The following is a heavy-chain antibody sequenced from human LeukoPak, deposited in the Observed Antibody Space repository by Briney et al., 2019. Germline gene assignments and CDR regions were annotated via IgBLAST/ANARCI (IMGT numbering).Heavy chain of an antibody. Sequence: LGESLKISCKGSGYSFTNYWIAWVRQMPGKGLEWMGIIYPGDSDTRYSPSLQGQVTISADKSINTAYLQWSSLKGSDTAMYYCARLTTVVTHIDYWGQGTLVTVSS. D-gene: IGHD4-23*01. CDR2: IYPGDSDT. CDR1: GYSFTNYW. CDR3: ARLTTVVTHIDY. J-gene: IGHJ4*02. V-gene: IGHV5-51*01.